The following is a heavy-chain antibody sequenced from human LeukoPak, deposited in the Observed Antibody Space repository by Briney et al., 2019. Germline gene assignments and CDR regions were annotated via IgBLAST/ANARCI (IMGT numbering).Heavy chain of an antibody. Sequence: GGSLRLSCVASGFTVSNSYMSWVRQAPGKGLEWVSVIYSDGGTFYSDSVKGRFTISRDYSKSTLYLQMTSLRAGDTAVYYCARDSNGPAFWGQGTLVTVSS. D-gene: IGHD6-19*01. CDR3: ARDSNGPAF. CDR2: IYSDGGT. CDR1: GFTVSNSY. V-gene: IGHV3-53*01. J-gene: IGHJ4*02.